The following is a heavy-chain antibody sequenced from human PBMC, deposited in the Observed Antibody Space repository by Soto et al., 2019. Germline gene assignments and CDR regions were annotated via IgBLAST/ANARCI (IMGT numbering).Heavy chain of an antibody. Sequence: PSETLSLTCTVSGGSISSSGYYWGWIRQPPGKGLEWIGTIYYSGSTYYNPSLKSRVTISVDTSKNQFSLKLSSVTAADTAVYYCAREGRWGYSYGYYYYYGMDVWGQGTTVTVSS. V-gene: IGHV4-39*02. J-gene: IGHJ6*02. CDR3: AREGRWGYSYGYYYYYGMDV. CDR2: IYYSGST. D-gene: IGHD5-18*01. CDR1: GGSISSSGYY.